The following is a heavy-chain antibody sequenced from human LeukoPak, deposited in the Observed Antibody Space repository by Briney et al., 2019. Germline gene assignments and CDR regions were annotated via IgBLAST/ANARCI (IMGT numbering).Heavy chain of an antibody. D-gene: IGHD2-15*01. Sequence: SETLSLTCTVSGGSISSSSYYWGWIRQPPGKGLEWIVSIYYSGSTHSNPSLKSRVTISVDTSKNQFSLELRSVTAADTAVYYCVRVGRVAVGYNWFDPWGQGTLVTVSS. CDR1: GGSISSSSYY. J-gene: IGHJ5*02. V-gene: IGHV4-39*01. CDR2: IYYSGST. CDR3: VRVGRVAVGYNWFDP.